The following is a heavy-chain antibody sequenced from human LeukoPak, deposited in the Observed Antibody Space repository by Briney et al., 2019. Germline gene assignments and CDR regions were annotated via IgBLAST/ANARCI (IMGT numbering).Heavy chain of an antibody. D-gene: IGHD3-9*01. CDR3: TRHGSILTAEDAFDI. V-gene: IGHV3-73*01. J-gene: IGHJ3*02. Sequence: GGSLRLSCAASGFTFSGSAMHWVRQASGKGLEWVGRIRSKANSYATAYAASVEGRFTISRDDSKNTVYLQMNSLKTEDTAVYYCTRHGSILTAEDAFDIWGQGTMVTVSS. CDR2: IRSKANSYAT. CDR1: GFTFSGSA.